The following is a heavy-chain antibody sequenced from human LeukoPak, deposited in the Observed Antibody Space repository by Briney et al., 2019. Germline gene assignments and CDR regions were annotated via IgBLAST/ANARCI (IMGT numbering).Heavy chain of an antibody. D-gene: IGHD2-15*01. CDR2: ISTSSSYI. J-gene: IGHJ5*02. CDR1: GGSISSYY. CDR3: ARGADGVSSNSRGWFDP. Sequence: PSETLSLTCTVSGGSISSYYWNWVRQAPGKGLEWVSSISTSSSYIYYADSVKGRFTISRDNARNSLYLQMNTLRAEDTAVYSCARGADGVSSNSRGWFDPWGQGTLVTVSS. V-gene: IGHV3-21*01.